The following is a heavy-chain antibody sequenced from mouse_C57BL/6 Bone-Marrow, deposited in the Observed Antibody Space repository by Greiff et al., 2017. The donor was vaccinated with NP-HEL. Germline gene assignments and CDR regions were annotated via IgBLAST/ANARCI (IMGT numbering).Heavy chain of an antibody. D-gene: IGHD3-2*02. V-gene: IGHV1-53*01. J-gene: IGHJ4*01. Sequence: VQLQQSGTELVKPGASVKLSCKASGYTFTSYWMHWVKQRPGQGLEWIGNINPSNGGTNYNEKFKSKATLTVDKSSSTAYMQLSSLTSEDSAVYYCARGDSSGYGGYAMDYWGQGTSVTVSS. CDR3: ARGDSSGYGGYAMDY. CDR1: GYTFTSYW. CDR2: INPSNGGT.